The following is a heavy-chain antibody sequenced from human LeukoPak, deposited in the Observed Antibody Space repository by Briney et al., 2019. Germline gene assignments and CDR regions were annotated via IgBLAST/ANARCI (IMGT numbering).Heavy chain of an antibody. CDR2: IIPIFGTA. Sequence: ASVKVSCKASGGTFSRYDISWVRQAPGQGLEWMGGIIPIFGTANYAQKFQGRVTITADESTSTAYMELSSLRSEDTAVYYCARGGSYYGSGSYYNPLQYWGQGTLVTVSS. J-gene: IGHJ4*02. V-gene: IGHV1-69*13. D-gene: IGHD3-10*01. CDR1: GGTFSRYD. CDR3: ARGGSYYGSGSYYNPLQY.